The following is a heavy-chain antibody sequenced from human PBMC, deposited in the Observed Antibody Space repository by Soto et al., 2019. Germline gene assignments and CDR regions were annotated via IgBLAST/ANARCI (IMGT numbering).Heavy chain of an antibody. CDR1: GYSFTSYW. CDR3: ATEGYCTNGVCYISWFDP. CDR2: IDPSDSYT. Sequence: PGESLKISCKGSGYSFTSYWISWVRQMPGKGLEWMGRIDPSDSYTNYSPSFQGHVTISADKSISTAYLQWSSLKASATAMYYCATEGYCTNGVCYISWFDPWGQGTLVTVSS. D-gene: IGHD2-8*01. V-gene: IGHV5-10-1*01. J-gene: IGHJ5*02.